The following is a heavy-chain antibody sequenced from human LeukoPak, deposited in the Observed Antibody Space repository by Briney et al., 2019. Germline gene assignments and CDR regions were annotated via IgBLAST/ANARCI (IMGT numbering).Heavy chain of an antibody. D-gene: IGHD3-10*01. V-gene: IGHV4-39*01. Sequence: PSETLSLTCTVSGGSISSNTYYWGWIRQPPGKGLEWIGSFYYSGSTYYNPSLKSRVTKSVDSSENQFSLKLSSVTAADTAVYYCARLNYYGSGSYYKRGCFDPWGQGTLVTVSS. CDR1: GGSISSNTYY. CDR3: ARLNYYGSGSYYKRGCFDP. J-gene: IGHJ5*02. CDR2: FYYSGST.